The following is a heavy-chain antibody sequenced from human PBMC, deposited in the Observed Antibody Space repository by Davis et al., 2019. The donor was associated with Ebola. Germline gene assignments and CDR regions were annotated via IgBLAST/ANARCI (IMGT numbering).Heavy chain of an antibody. D-gene: IGHD3-16*02. J-gene: IGHJ6*04. CDR1: GFTFSSYS. CDR2: ISSSSSYI. Sequence: GESLKISCAASGFTFSSYSMNWVRQAPGKGLEWVSSISSSSSYIYYADSVKGRFTISRDKAKNSLYLQMNRLRAEDTAVYYCARDPERFTSGGVIDLDYGMDVWGKGTTVTVSS. CDR3: ARDPERFTSGGVIDLDYGMDV. V-gene: IGHV3-21*01.